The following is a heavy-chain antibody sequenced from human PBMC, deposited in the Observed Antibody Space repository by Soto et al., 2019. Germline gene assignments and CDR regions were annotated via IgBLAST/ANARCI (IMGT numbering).Heavy chain of an antibody. D-gene: IGHD1-26*01. CDR2: IKQDGSEK. J-gene: IGHJ6*04. V-gene: IGHV3-7*03. CDR3: AKEIKLLWDYHSGMDV. Sequence: GKGLEWVANIKQDGSEKYYVDSVKGRFTISRDNAKNSLYLQMNSLRAEDTAVYYCAKEIKLLWDYHSGMDVLVKGTTVTGFS.